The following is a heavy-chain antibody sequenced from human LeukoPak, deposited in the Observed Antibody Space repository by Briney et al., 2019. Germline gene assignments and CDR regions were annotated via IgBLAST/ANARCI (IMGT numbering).Heavy chain of an antibody. J-gene: IGHJ4*02. CDR2: IFHTGNT. D-gene: IGHD7-27*01. CDR1: NGSISSGGYY. CDR3: ARTDWGSEYYFDY. Sequence: SETLSLTCTVSNGSISSGGYYWSWIRQPPGKGLEWIGYIFHTGNTYYNPSLKSRVTISVDTSKNQFSLNLNSVTAADTAVYYCARTDWGSEYYFDYWGQGTLATVSS. V-gene: IGHV4-30-2*01.